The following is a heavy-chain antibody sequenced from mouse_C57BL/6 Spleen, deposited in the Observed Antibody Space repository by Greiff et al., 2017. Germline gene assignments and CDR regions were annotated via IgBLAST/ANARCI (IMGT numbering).Heavy chain of an antibody. V-gene: IGHV1-69*01. CDR1: GYTFTSYW. CDR3: ARSRLDWYFDV. J-gene: IGHJ1*03. CDR2: IDPSDSYT. D-gene: IGHD4-1*01. Sequence: LQQPGAELVMPGASVKLSCKASGYTFTSYWMHWVKQRPGQGLEWIGEIDPSDSYTNYNQKFKGKSTLTVDKSSSTAYMQLSSLTSEDSAVYYCARSRLDWYFDVWGTGTTVTVSS.